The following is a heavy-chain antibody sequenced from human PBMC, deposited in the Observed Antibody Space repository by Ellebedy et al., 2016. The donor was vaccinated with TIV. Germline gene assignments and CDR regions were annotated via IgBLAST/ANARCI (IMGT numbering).Heavy chain of an antibody. Sequence: GESLKISCAASQFTFSSYTMHWVRQAPGKGLEWVAFISSDGNIKDYADSVKGRFTISRDNSRKTLDLQMNSLRLDDTAVHYCARGSEGSGFDYWGQGTLVTVSS. D-gene: IGHD6-25*01. CDR3: ARGSEGSGFDY. J-gene: IGHJ4*02. V-gene: IGHV3-30-3*01. CDR1: QFTFSSYT. CDR2: ISSDGNIK.